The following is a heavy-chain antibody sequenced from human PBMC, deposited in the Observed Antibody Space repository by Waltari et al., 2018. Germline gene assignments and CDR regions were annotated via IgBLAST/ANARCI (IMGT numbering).Heavy chain of an antibody. V-gene: IGHV3-23*01. CDR2: FNGSAGYT. D-gene: IGHD1-1*01. CDR1: GFTFGNYA. J-gene: IGHJ4*02. Sequence: EVHLLESGGGLVKTGGSLRLSCGASGFTFGNYAMTWVRQSQGTGLECVSVFNGSAGYTQYAYSVMGRFTIARDNSKNMFYLQRNSLRVEDTAVYYCAKGGVNWNVRDGFDYWGQGTLVTVSS. CDR3: AKGGVNWNVRDGFDY.